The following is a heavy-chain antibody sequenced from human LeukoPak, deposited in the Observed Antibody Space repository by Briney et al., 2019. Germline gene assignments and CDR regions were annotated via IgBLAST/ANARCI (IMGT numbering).Heavy chain of an antibody. CDR2: IYTSGST. D-gene: IGHD5-18*01. CDR1: GGSISGYY. CDR3: ARDRHVDTAIMYYFDY. J-gene: IGHJ4*02. V-gene: IGHV4-4*07. Sequence: SETLSLTCTVSGGSISGYYWSWIRQPAGKGLEWIGRIYTSGSTNYNPSLKSRVTMSVDTSKNQFSLKLSSVTAADTAVYYCARDRHVDTAIMYYFDYWGQGTLVTVSS.